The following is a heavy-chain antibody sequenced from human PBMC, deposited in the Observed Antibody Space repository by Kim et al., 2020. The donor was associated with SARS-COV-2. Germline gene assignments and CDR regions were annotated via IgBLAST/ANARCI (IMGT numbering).Heavy chain of an antibody. CDR2: ISGDGGST. Sequence: GGSLRLSCAASGFTFDDYAMHWVRQAPGKGLEWVSLISGDGGSTYYADSVKGRFTISRDNSKNSLYLQMNSLRTEDTALYYCASPSGEVHGYFDYWGQGTLVTVSS. J-gene: IGHJ4*02. CDR3: ASPSGEVHGYFDY. V-gene: IGHV3-43*02. CDR1: GFTFDDYA. D-gene: IGHD3-10*01.